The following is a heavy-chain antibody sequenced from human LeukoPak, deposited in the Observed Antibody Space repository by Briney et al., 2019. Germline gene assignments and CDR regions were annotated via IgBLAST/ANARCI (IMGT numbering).Heavy chain of an antibody. CDR1: GYSISTGYY. CDR3: ARSEDGYSH. CDR2: FYHSGST. Sequence: SETLSLTCTVSGYSISTGYYWDWIRQPPGKGLEWIGTFYHSGSTNYNPSLKSRVTISVDKSKNQFSLKLSSVTAADTAVYYCARSEDGYSHWGQGTLVTVSS. D-gene: IGHD5-24*01. V-gene: IGHV4-38-2*02. J-gene: IGHJ4*02.